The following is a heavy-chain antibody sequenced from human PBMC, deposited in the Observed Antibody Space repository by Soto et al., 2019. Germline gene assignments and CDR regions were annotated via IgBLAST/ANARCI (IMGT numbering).Heavy chain of an antibody. CDR3: AKDKRLVRALSAIQH. D-gene: IGHD6-13*01. Sequence: EVQLLESGGGLVQPGGSLRLSCAASGFTFSSYAMSWVRQAPGKGLEWVSAISGSGGSTYYADSVKGRFTISSDNSKNTLSLHMNSLRAEDTAVYYCAKDKRLVRALSAIQHWGQGTLVTVSA. V-gene: IGHV3-23*01. CDR1: GFTFSSYA. J-gene: IGHJ1*01. CDR2: ISGSGGST.